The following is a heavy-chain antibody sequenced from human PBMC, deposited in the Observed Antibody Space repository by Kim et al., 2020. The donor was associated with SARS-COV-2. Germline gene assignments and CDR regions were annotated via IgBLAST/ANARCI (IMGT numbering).Heavy chain of an antibody. CDR3: AADGGVIGDSSYWYFDL. CDR2: IVVGSGNT. V-gene: IGHV1-58*01. CDR1: GFTFSRSA. J-gene: IGHJ2*01. D-gene: IGHD3-16*01. Sequence: SVKVSCKASGFTFSRSAVQWVRQARGQRLEWIGWIVVGSGNTNYAQKFQERVTITRDMSTSTAYMELSSLRSEDTAVYYCAADGGVIGDSSYWYFDLWGRGTLVTVSS.